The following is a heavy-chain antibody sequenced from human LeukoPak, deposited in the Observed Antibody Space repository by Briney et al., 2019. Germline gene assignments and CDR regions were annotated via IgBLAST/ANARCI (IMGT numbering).Heavy chain of an antibody. D-gene: IGHD3-22*01. CDR1: GYSFTSYW. Sequence: HGGSLKISCKGSGYSFTSYWIGWVRQMPGKGLEWMGIIYPGDSDTRYSPSFQGQVTISADKSISTAYLQWSSLKTSDTAMYYCARHYKAYYYDSTGLDYWGQGTLVTVSS. V-gene: IGHV5-51*01. CDR2: IYPGDSDT. CDR3: ARHYKAYYYDSTGLDY. J-gene: IGHJ4*02.